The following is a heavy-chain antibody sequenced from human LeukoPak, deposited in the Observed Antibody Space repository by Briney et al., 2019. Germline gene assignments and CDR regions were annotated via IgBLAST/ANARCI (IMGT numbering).Heavy chain of an antibody. CDR1: GFTFSTYW. CDR3: ARCPVTATFFFDY. J-gene: IGHJ4*02. D-gene: IGHD2-21*02. V-gene: IGHV3-74*01. Sequence: GSLRLSCAASGFTFSTYWMHWVRQAPGKGLVWVSRINSDGSSTTYADSVKGRFTISRDNAKNTLYLQMNSLRAEDTAVYYCARCPVTATFFFDYWGQGTLVTVSS. CDR2: INSDGSST.